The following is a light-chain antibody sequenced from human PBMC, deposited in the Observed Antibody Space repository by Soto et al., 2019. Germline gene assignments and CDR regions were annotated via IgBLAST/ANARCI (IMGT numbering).Light chain of an antibody. J-gene: IGKJ1*01. CDR2: GAS. Sequence: EIVLTQSPGALSLSPGERANLSCRASQSVSSSYLAWYQQKPGQAPRLLIYGASSRATGIPDRSSGSGSGTDFTLTISRLEPEDFAVYYCQQYGSSPRTFGQGTKVDIK. CDR3: QQYGSSPRT. CDR1: QSVSSSY. V-gene: IGKV3-20*01.